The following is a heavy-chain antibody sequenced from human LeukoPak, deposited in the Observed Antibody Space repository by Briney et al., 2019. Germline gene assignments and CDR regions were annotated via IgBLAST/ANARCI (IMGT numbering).Heavy chain of an antibody. J-gene: IGHJ5*02. D-gene: IGHD5-24*01. CDR1: GGSISSFY. Sequence: PSETLSLTCSVSGGSISSFYWSWIRQRPGKGLEWVGYIYYTVSTKYNPSLKSRVTISADTSKNQFSLKVRSVTAADTAVYYCARDLGYSASSERFDWFDPWGQGTLVTVSS. CDR2: IYYTVST. CDR3: ARDLGYSASSERFDWFDP. V-gene: IGHV4-59*01.